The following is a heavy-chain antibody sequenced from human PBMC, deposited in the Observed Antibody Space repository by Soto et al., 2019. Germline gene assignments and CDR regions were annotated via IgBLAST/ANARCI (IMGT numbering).Heavy chain of an antibody. J-gene: IGHJ4*02. D-gene: IGHD2-8*01. CDR1: GDSVTNYF. CDR3: ARDPGYCTNGVCPIFDF. V-gene: IGHV4-59*02. Sequence: SETLSLTXTVSGDSVTNYFWSWMRQPPGKGLEWIGHMYHGGRTNYSPSLKSRVTMSLDSSKNQFSLNLSSVTAADTAVYFCARDPGYCTNGVCPIFDFWGQGVLVTVSS. CDR2: MYHGGRT.